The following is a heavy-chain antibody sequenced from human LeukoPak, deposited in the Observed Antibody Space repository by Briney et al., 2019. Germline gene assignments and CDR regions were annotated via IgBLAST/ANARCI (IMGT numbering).Heavy chain of an antibody. D-gene: IGHD5-24*01. CDR1: GITFSNSA. V-gene: IGHV3-23*01. J-gene: IGHJ3*02. CDR3: VKSAGKDGYRDVFDI. CDR2: ITKSGDQT. Sequence: GGSLRLSCVPSGITFSNSALSWVRQAPGKGLEWVSTITKSGDQTHYADSVRGLFTISRDIFKNTLYLQMNSLRAEDTAVYHCVKSAGKDGYRDVFDIWGQGTMVTVSS.